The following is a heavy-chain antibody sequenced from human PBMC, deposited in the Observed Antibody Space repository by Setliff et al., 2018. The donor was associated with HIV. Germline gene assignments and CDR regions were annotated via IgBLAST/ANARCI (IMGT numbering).Heavy chain of an antibody. V-gene: IGHV4-59*08. CDR3: ARSGGNWYFNL. CDR1: GGSISNYY. CDR2: IYSSGSL. D-gene: IGHD3-10*01. Sequence: SETLSLTCTVSGGSISNYYWSWIRRPPGKGLEWIAYIYSSGSLNYNPSLKSRVTISVDTSKNQFSLELSSVTAADTAVFYCARSGGNWYFNLWGRGTLVTVSS. J-gene: IGHJ2*01.